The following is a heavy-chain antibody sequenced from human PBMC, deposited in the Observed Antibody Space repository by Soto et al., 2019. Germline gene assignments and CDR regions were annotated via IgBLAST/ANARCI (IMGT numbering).Heavy chain of an antibody. Sequence: SETLSLTCTVSGGSIGSTTYYWGWMRQPPGKGLEWIASFFVGGNTYYNPSLKSRVTISVDTSKNQFSLKLSSVTAADTAVYYCARSVFPWGQGTLVTVSS. CDR1: GGSIGSTTYY. CDR2: FFVGGNT. V-gene: IGHV4-39*07. CDR3: ARSVFP. J-gene: IGHJ5*02.